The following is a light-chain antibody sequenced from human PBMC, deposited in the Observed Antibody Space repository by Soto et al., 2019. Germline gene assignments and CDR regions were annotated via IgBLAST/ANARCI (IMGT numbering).Light chain of an antibody. CDR2: GAS. CDR1: QSVRTN. CDR3: QQYDTWPRT. J-gene: IGKJ1*01. V-gene: IGKV3-15*01. Sequence: ILMTQSPASLSVPPGERATLSCRASQSVRTNFAWYLQKPGQAPRLLIYGASTRATAVPARFTASGSGTEYTLSISSLQSDDFGVYYCQQYDTWPRTFGQGTKVDIK.